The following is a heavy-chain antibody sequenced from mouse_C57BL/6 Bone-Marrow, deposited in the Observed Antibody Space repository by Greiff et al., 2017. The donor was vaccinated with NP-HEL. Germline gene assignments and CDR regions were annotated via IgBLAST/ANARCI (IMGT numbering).Heavy chain of an antibody. Sequence: QVQLQQPGAELVKPGASVKLSCKASGYTFTSYWMHWVKQRPGRGLEWIGRIAPNSGGTKYNEKFKSKATLTVDKPSSTAYMQLSSLTSEDSAVYYCARCADSNYPFDYWGQGTTLTVSA. CDR3: ARCADSNYPFDY. CDR2: IAPNSGGT. D-gene: IGHD2-5*01. CDR1: GYTFTSYW. J-gene: IGHJ2*01. V-gene: IGHV1-72*01.